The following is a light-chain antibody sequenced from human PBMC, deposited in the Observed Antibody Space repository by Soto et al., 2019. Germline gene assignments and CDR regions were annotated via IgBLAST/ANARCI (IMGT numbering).Light chain of an antibody. V-gene: IGKV4-1*01. CDR3: QLHFSPPFT. J-gene: IGKJ2*01. CDR2: WAS. Sequence: DIVMTQSPDSLAVSLGERATINCKSSQSVLYSSNNRNHLAWYQQKPGQPPKLLFYWASTRESGVPDRFSGSGSGTDFTLTISSLQAEDVAVYYCQLHFSPPFTFGQGTHLEIK. CDR1: QSVLYSSNNRNH.